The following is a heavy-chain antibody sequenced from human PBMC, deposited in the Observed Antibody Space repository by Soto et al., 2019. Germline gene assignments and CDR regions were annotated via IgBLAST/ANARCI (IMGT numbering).Heavy chain of an antibody. CDR2: ISYDGSNK. CDR3: ARDRYGYYYYGMDV. D-gene: IGHD1-1*01. CDR1: GFTFSSYA. Sequence: GGSLRLSCAASGFTFSSYAMHWVRQAPGKGLEWVAVISYDGSNKYYADSVKGRFTISRDNSKNTLYLQMNSLRAEDTAVYYCARDRYGYYYYGMDVWGQGTTVTVSS. J-gene: IGHJ6*02. V-gene: IGHV3-30-3*01.